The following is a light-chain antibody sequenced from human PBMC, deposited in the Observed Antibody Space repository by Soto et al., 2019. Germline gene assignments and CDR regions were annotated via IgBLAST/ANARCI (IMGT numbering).Light chain of an antibody. CDR1: QSVSSSY. V-gene: IGKV3D-20*02. Sequence: IVLTQSPGTLSLSPGERATLSCRASQSVSSSYLAWYQQKAGQAPRLLIYDASNRAAGTPARFSGSGSGTDFTLTISSLEPEDFAVYYCQQRDNWPWTFGQGTKVDIK. CDR3: QQRDNWPWT. J-gene: IGKJ1*01. CDR2: DAS.